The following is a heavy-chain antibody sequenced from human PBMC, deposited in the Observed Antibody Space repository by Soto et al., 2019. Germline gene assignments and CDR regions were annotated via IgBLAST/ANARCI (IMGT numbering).Heavy chain of an antibody. V-gene: IGHV1-69*01. Sequence: QVQLVQSGAEVKKPGSSVKVSCKASGGTFSSYAISWVRQAPGQGLEWMGGIIPIFGTANYAQKFQGRVTITADESTSTAYMELSSLRSEDTAVYYCARGRGFDYGDYLRLGSFDYWGQGTLVTVSS. CDR3: ARGRGFDYGDYLRLGSFDY. CDR1: GGTFSSYA. CDR2: IIPIFGTA. J-gene: IGHJ4*02. D-gene: IGHD4-17*01.